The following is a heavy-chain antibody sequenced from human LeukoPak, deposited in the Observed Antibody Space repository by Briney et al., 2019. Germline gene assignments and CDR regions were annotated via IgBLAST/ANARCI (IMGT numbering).Heavy chain of an antibody. CDR1: GFTFSNYA. Sequence: GGPLRLSCAASGFTFSNYAIHWVRQAPGKGLEYVSAISDNGRQAFYANSVKGRFTISRDNSKNTLYLQMGSLRAEDMAVYYCARDGSGSPDYWGQGTLVTVSS. J-gene: IGHJ4*02. V-gene: IGHV3-64*01. CDR3: ARDGSGSPDY. D-gene: IGHD3-10*01. CDR2: ISDNGRQA.